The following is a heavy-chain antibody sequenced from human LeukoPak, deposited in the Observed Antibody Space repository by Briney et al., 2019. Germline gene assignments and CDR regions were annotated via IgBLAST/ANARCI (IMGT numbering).Heavy chain of an antibody. CDR3: ARDREVGSTDDAFDI. D-gene: IGHD1-26*01. V-gene: IGHV1-2*06. J-gene: IGHJ3*02. Sequence: ASVKVSCKASGYTFTGHYMHWVRQAPGQGLEWMGRINPNSGGTNYAQKFRGRVTMTRDTSISTDCMELSSLRSDDTAVYYCARDREVGSTDDAFDIWGQGTMVTVSS. CDR1: GYTFTGHY. CDR2: INPNSGGT.